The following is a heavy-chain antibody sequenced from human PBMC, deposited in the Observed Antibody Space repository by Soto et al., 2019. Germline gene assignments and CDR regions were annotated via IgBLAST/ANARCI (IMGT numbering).Heavy chain of an antibody. CDR2: INPNSGGT. D-gene: IGHD3-3*01. V-gene: IGHV1-2*02. CDR1: GYSFTGYY. Sequence: AASVKVSWKASGYSFTGYYMHWLRQAHGQGLEWMGWINPNSGGTNYAQKFQGRVTMTRDTSISTAYMELSRLRSDDTAVYYCARPYYDFWRGYSSYNWFDPWGQRTLVAVAS. J-gene: IGHJ5*02. CDR3: ARPYYDFWRGYSSYNWFDP.